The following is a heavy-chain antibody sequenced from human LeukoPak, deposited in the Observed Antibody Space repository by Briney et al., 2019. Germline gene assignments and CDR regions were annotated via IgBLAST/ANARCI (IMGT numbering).Heavy chain of an antibody. D-gene: IGHD3-22*01. CDR2: IYYSGST. J-gene: IGHJ4*02. Sequence: PSETLSLTCTVSGGSISSSSYYWGWIRQPPGKGLEWIGSIYYSGSTYYNPSLKSRVTISVDTSKNQFSLKLSSVTAADTAVYYCASSYHYDSSGYFRWGQGTLVTVSS. CDR1: GGSISSSSYY. V-gene: IGHV4-39*01. CDR3: ASSYHYDSSGYFR.